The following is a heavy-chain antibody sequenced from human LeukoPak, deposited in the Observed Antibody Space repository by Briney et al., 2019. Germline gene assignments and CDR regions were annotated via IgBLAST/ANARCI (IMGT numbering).Heavy chain of an antibody. CDR1: GYTFTSYG. V-gene: IGHV1-8*01. Sequence: ASVKVSCKASGYTFTSYGINWVRQATGQGLEWMGWMNPNSGNTGYAQKFQGRVTMTRNTSISTAYMELSSLRSEDTAVYYCARSSPKIAAADRIAFDIWGQGTMVTVSS. CDR3: ARSSPKIAAADRIAFDI. J-gene: IGHJ3*02. CDR2: MNPNSGNT. D-gene: IGHD6-13*01.